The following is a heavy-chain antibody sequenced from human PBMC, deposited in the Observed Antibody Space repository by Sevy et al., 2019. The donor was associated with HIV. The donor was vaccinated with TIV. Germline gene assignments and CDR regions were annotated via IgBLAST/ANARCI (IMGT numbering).Heavy chain of an antibody. J-gene: IGHJ4*02. D-gene: IGHD5-12*01. CDR3: RAIYFCARTLSGYVFNYFDY. CDR2: INPKTGGT. V-gene: IGHV1-2*02. CDR1: GYNFIDYY. Sequence: ASVKVSCKASGYNFIDYYIHWLRQPPGNGLEWLGWINPKTGGTNLSQKFQGRLTMTTDTSTSAAYMELTRLRSGDSLADGDRAIYFCARTLSGYVFNYFDYWGQGTLVTVSS.